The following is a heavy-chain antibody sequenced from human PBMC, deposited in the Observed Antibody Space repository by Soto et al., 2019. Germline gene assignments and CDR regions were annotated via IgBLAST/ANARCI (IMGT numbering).Heavy chain of an antibody. J-gene: IGHJ4*02. V-gene: IGHV4-39*01. Sequence: QLQLQESGPGLVKPSETLSLTCTVSGDSITSNYYWAWIRQPPGKGLEWIMSLHSRGGTNYNPSLKSRVTTSVDTSKNQITLKLSSVTAADTAVYFCARHRGNGYVWPFDNWGQGALVTISS. CDR2: LHSRGGT. CDR3: ARHRGNGYVWPFDN. CDR1: GDSITSNYY. D-gene: IGHD2-2*03.